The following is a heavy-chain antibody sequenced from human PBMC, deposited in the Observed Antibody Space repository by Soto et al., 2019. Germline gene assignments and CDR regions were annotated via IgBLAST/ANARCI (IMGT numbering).Heavy chain of an antibody. D-gene: IGHD3-10*01. Sequence: QVQLLQSGGEVKKPGASVKVSCKASGYTFTSYGISWVRQAPGQGLEWMGWISAYNGNTNYAQKIQGTATMTTDTFTSTAYMELGGLTSDGTAMYSCARDQYYYGTNGYYHIDYWGQGSLVAVSS. V-gene: IGHV1-18*04. CDR2: ISAYNGNT. J-gene: IGHJ4*02. CDR1: GYTFTSYG. CDR3: ARDQYYYGTNGYYHIDY.